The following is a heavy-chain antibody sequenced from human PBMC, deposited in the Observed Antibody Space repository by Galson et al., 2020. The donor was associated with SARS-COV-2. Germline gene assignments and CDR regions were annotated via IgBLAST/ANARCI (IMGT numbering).Heavy chain of an antibody. CDR3: TSLPNYDILTGPFDY. D-gene: IGHD3-9*01. V-gene: IGHV3-49*03. Sequence: GGSLRLSCPASGFTFGEYAMSCFRQAPGQGLEWVGFIRSKAYGGTQEYAASVKGRFTISRDDSKSIAYLQMNSLKTEDTAVYYCTSLPNYDILTGPFDYWGQGTLVTVSS. CDR2: IRSKAYGGTQ. CDR1: GFTFGEYA. J-gene: IGHJ4*02.